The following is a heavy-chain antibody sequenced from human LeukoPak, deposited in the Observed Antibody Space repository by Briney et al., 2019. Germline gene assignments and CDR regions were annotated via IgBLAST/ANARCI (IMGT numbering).Heavy chain of an antibody. D-gene: IGHD3-3*01. V-gene: IGHV4-59*01. CDR1: GFTFSSYA. Sequence: GSLRLSCAASGFTFSSYAMSWIRQPPGKGLEWIGYIYYSGSTNYNPSLKSRVTISVDTSKNQFSLKLSSVTAADTAVYYCARGGESYYDFWSGYYNPSFDYWGQGTLVTVSS. CDR2: IYYSGST. CDR3: ARGGESYYDFWSGYYNPSFDY. J-gene: IGHJ4*02.